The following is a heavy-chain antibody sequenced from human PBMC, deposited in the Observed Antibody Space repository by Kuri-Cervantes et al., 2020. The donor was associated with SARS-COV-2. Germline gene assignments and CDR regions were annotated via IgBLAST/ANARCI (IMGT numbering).Heavy chain of an antibody. Sequence: ESLKISCTVSGGSISSSSYYWGWIRQPPGKGLEWIGSIYYSGSTYYNPSLKSRATISVDTSKNQFSLKLSSVTAADTAVYYCARAAPDIVVVPAAKYFDYWGQGTLVTVSS. CDR1: GGSISSSSYY. CDR3: ARAAPDIVVVPAAKYFDY. V-gene: IGHV4-39*07. CDR2: IYYSGST. J-gene: IGHJ4*02. D-gene: IGHD2-2*01.